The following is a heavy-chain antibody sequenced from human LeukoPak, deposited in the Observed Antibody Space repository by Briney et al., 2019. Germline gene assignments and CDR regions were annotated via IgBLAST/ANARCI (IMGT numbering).Heavy chain of an antibody. D-gene: IGHD1-26*01. CDR3: ARALGGGSYPHDY. CDR2: IYTSGST. Sequence: SETLSLTCTVSGGSISSGSYYWSWIRQPAGKGLEWIGRIYTSGSTNYNPSLKSRVTISVDTSKNQFSLKLSSVTTADTAVYYCARALGGGSYPHDYWGQGTLVTVSS. V-gene: IGHV4-61*02. CDR1: GGSISSGSYY. J-gene: IGHJ4*02.